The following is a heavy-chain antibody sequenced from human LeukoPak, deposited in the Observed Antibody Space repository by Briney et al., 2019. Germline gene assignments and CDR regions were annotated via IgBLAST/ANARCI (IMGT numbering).Heavy chain of an antibody. V-gene: IGHV1-18*01. CDR1: GYSFTSYG. CDR3: ARDHFKLYSSSWYSGY. J-gene: IGHJ4*02. D-gene: IGHD6-13*01. CDR2: ISAYNGNT. Sequence: ASVTVSCKASGYSFTSYGITWVRQAPGQGLEWMGWISAYNGNTNYAQKLQGRVTMTTDTSTSTAYMELRSLRSDDTAVYYCARDHFKLYSSSWYSGYWGQGTLVTVSS.